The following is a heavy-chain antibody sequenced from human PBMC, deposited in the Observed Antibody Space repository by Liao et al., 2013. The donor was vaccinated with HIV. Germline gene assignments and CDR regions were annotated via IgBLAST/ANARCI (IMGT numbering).Heavy chain of an antibody. CDR1: GGSISNYY. V-gene: IGHV4-4*07. J-gene: IGHJ6*03. D-gene: IGHD3-3*01. Sequence: QLQLQESGPGLVKPSETLSLTCTVSGGSISNYYWNWIRQPAGEGLEWIGRIRASGSTNYNPSLKSRVTISVDTSKNQFSLKLSSVTAADTAVYYCARGATYYDFWSGYYDYYYMDVWGKGTTVTVSS. CDR3: ARGATYYDFWSGYYDYYYMDV. CDR2: IRASGST.